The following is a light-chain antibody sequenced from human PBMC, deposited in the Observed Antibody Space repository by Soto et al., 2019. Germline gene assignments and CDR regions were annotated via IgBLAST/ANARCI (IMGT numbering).Light chain of an antibody. V-gene: IGKV3-11*01. CDR1: QSVRNSL. CDR3: QQRSNWPIT. J-gene: IGKJ5*01. CDR2: DAS. Sequence: EIVLTQSPGTLSLSPGERATLSCRASQSVRNSLLAWYQQKPGQPPRLLIYDASNRATGIPARFSGSGSGTDFTLTISSLEPEDFAVYYCQQRSNWPITFGQGTRLEI.